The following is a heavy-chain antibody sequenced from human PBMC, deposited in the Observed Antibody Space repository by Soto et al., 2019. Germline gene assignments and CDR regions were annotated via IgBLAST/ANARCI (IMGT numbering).Heavy chain of an antibody. J-gene: IGHJ4*02. CDR1: GFTFSSYA. D-gene: IGHD2-8*02. Sequence: GGSPRLSCAASGFTFSSYAMSWVRQAPGKGLEWVSGISSSGGSTYYADSVKGRFTISRDNSKNTMYLQMNSLRAGDTALYYCAKHTGGPFDYWGQGTLVTVSS. V-gene: IGHV3-23*01. CDR3: AKHTGGPFDY. CDR2: ISSSGGST.